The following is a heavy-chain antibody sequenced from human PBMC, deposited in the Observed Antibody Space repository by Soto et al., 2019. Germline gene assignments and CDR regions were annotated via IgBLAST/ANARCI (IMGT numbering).Heavy chain of an antibody. D-gene: IGHD3-22*01. Sequence: QVQLVESGGGVVQPGRSLRLSCAASGFTFSSYAMHWVRQAPGKGLEWVAVISYDGSNKYYADSVKGRFTISRDNSKNTLYLQMNSLRAEDTAVYYCAREDSSGYYLRRPVDYWGQGTLVTVSS. CDR2: ISYDGSNK. V-gene: IGHV3-30-3*01. J-gene: IGHJ4*02. CDR3: AREDSSGYYLRRPVDY. CDR1: GFTFSSYA.